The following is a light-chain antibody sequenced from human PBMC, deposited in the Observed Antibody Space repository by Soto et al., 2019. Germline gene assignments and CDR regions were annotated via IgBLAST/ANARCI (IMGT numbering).Light chain of an antibody. V-gene: IGKV3-11*01. CDR2: DAS. J-gene: IGKJ5*01. CDR3: QQRYNWPVT. Sequence: IVLTQSPATLSLSPGDRATLSCRASQSVSSYLAWYQQKPGQAPRLLIYDASNRATGIPARFSGSGSGTDFTLTISSLEPEDFAVYYCQQRYNWPVTFGQGARLEIK. CDR1: QSVSSY.